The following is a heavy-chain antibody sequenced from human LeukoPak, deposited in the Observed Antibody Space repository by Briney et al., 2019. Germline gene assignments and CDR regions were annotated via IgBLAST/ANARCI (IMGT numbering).Heavy chain of an antibody. D-gene: IGHD5-24*01. CDR3: AKVREAWDY. CDR2: ISGGGETT. CDR1: GFSFRTSL. V-gene: IGHV3-23*01. J-gene: IGHJ4*02. Sequence: RGSLRLSCVASGFSFRTSLMGRVRQAPGKGLEWVSAISGGGETTYYADSVKGRFTISRDNSESTLYLRMDSLGADDTAVYYCAKVREAWDYWGQGTQVTVSS.